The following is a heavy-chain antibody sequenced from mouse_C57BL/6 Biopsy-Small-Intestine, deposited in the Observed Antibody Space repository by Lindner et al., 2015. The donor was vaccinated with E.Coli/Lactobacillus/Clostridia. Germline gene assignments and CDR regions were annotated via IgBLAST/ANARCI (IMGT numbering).Heavy chain of an antibody. CDR2: INPNSGGT. J-gene: IGHJ1*01. CDR1: GYTFSGYY. CDR3: ARGVKSSSWYAMDV. D-gene: IGHD1-1*02. Sequence: VKVSCKASGYTFSGYYMHWVRQAPGQGLEWMGWINPNSGGTNYTQRFQGRVTMTRDTSISTAYMELSRLRSDDTAVYYCARGVKSSSWYAMDVWGQGTTVTVSS. V-gene: IGHV1-53*01.